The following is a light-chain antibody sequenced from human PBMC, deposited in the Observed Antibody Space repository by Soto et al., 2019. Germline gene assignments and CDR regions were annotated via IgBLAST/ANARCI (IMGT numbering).Light chain of an antibody. Sequence: QSVLTQPASVSGSPGQSITISCSGTSSGVGRYNLVSWYQQHPGKAPKLIIHEVNKRPSGVSNRFSGSKSGITASLTISGLQAEDEADYYCCSYAGVITLVFGGGTKLTVL. CDR3: CSYAGVITLV. CDR2: EVN. CDR1: SSGVGRYNL. J-gene: IGLJ2*01. V-gene: IGLV2-23*02.